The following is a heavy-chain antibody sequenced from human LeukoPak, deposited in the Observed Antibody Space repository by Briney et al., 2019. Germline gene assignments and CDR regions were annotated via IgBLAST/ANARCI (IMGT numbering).Heavy chain of an antibody. V-gene: IGHV3-53*01. Sequence: GGSLRLSCAASGFTVSRNYMTWVRQVQGKGLEWASVFFGGGSTNYADSVKGRFTISRDNSKNTLYLQMNSLRAEDTAVYYCARVRDYYDSRGYYFEYFDHWGQGTLVTVSS. CDR1: GFTVSRNY. D-gene: IGHD3-22*01. J-gene: IGHJ1*01. CDR2: FFGGGST. CDR3: ARVRDYYDSRGYYFEYFDH.